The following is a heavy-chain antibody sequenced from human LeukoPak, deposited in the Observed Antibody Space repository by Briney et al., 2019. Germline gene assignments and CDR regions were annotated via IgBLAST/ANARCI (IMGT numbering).Heavy chain of an antibody. D-gene: IGHD3-22*01. J-gene: IGHJ4*02. CDR2: VYYSGST. CDR3: ASFPHYYDSSGYYHTNVDY. CDR1: GGSISSYY. V-gene: IGHV4-59*01. Sequence: SETLSLTCTVSGGSISSYYWSWIRQPPGKGLEWIGYVYYSGSTNYNPSLKSRVTISVDTSKNQFSLKLSSVTAADTAVYYCASFPHYYDSSGYYHTNVDYWGQGTLDTVSS.